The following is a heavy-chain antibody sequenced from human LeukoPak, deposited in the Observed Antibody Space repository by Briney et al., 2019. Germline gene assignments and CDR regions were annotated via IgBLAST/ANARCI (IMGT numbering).Heavy chain of an antibody. CDR3: ATSGVLTGYYEGYAFDI. D-gene: IGHD3-9*01. CDR2: FDPEDGET. J-gene: IGHJ3*02. V-gene: IGHV1-24*01. CDR1: GYTLTELS. Sequence: ASVKVSCKVSGYTLTELSMHWVRQAPGKGLEWMGGFDPEDGETIYAQKFQGRVTMTEDTSTDTAYRELSSLRSEDTAVYYCATSGVLTGYYEGYAFDIWGQGTMVTVSS.